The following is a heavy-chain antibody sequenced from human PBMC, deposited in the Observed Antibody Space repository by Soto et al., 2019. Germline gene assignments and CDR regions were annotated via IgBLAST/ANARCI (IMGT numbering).Heavy chain of an antibody. V-gene: IGHV3-48*03. CDR1: GLPSIGFA. J-gene: IGHJ4*02. CDR2: ISGSGSTI. CDR3: ARRGCSGNNCYANFDC. D-gene: IGHD2-15*01. Sequence: GGPLRPPWAASGLPSIGFAITWFRRPPGRGLEWVSYISGSGSTIYYADSVKGRFTISRDNAKNSLYLQMNSLRDDDTAVYYCARRGCSGNNCYANFDCCGQGTLVTDSS.